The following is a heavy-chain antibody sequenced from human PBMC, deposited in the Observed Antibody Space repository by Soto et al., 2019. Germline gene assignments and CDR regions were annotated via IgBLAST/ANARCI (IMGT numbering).Heavy chain of an antibody. V-gene: IGHV4-59*08. Sequence: SETLCLTCTVSGGSISSYYGSWIRQPPGKGLEWIGYIYYSGSTNYNPPLKSRVTISVDTSKNQFSLKLSSVTAADTAGYSCERGGGGVFDIWGQGTMVTVS. J-gene: IGHJ3*02. CDR1: GGSISSYY. D-gene: IGHD3-10*01. CDR2: IYYSGST. CDR3: ERGGGGVFDI.